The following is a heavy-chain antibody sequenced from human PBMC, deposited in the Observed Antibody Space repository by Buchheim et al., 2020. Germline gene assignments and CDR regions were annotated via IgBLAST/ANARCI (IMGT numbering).Heavy chain of an antibody. Sequence: QVQLQQWGAGLLKPSETLSLTCAVYGGSFSGYYWSWIRQPPGKGLEWIGEINHSGSTNYNPSLKSRVTISVDNSKNQFSLNLSSVTAADTAVYYCARTELRLGWFGELLQNWFDPWGQGTL. CDR1: GGSFSGYY. CDR3: ARTELRLGWFGELLQNWFDP. CDR2: INHSGST. D-gene: IGHD3-10*01. V-gene: IGHV4-34*01. J-gene: IGHJ5*02.